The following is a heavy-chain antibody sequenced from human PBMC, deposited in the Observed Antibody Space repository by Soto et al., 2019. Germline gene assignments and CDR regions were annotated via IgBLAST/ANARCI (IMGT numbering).Heavy chain of an antibody. V-gene: IGHV3-9*01. D-gene: IGHD3-10*01. CDR2: ISWNSGSI. CDR1: GFTFDDYA. Sequence: VQLVESGGGLVQPGRSLRLSCAASGFTFDDYAMHWVRQAPGKGLEWVSGISWNSGSIGYADSVKGRFTISRDNAKNSLYLQMNSLRAEDTALYYCAKDPGGGDYYYYYMDVWGKGTTVTVSS. J-gene: IGHJ6*03. CDR3: AKDPGGGDYYYYYMDV.